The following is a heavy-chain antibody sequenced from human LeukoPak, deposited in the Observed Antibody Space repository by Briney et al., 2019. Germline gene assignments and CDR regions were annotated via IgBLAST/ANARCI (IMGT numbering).Heavy chain of an antibody. D-gene: IGHD5-18*01. CDR3: ARVVWEYSYGPNWFDP. Sequence: GESLRISCKGSGYSFTSYWISWVRQMPGKGLEWMGRIDPSDSYTNYSPSFQGHVTISADKSISTTYLQWNSLEASDTAMYYCARVVWEYSYGPNWFDPWGQGTLVTVSS. CDR1: GYSFTSYW. J-gene: IGHJ5*02. CDR2: IDPSDSYT. V-gene: IGHV5-10-1*01.